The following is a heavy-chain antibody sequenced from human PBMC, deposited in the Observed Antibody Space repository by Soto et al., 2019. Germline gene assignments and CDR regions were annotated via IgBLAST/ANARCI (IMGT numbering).Heavy chain of an antibody. CDR1: GGSMSSSSYY. Sequence: SETLSLTCTVSGGSMSSSSYYWGWIRQPPGKGLEWIANMYFIEFYSGSTSYNPSLKSRVTISVDTSKNQFSLQVSSVTAADTAVYYCARGLDILTFGSCLDYGGQGTLV. J-gene: IGHJ4*02. CDR2: MYFIEFYSGST. CDR3: ARGLDILTFGSCLDY. V-gene: IGHV4-39*01. D-gene: IGHD3-9*01.